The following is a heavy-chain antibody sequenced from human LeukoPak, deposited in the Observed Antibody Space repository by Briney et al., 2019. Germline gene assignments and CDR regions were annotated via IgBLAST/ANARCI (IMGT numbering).Heavy chain of an antibody. CDR2: ISYDGSNK. CDR3: ATSPRAEFDY. Sequence: GGSLRLSCAASGFTFSSYGMHWVRQAPGNGLEWVAVISYDGSNKYYADSVKGRFTISRDNSKNTLYLQMNSLRAEDTAVYYCATSPRAEFDYWGQGTLVTVSS. CDR1: GFTFSSYG. J-gene: IGHJ4*02. V-gene: IGHV3-30*03.